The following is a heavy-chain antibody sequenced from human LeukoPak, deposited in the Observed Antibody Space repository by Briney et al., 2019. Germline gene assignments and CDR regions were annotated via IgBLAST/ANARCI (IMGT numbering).Heavy chain of an antibody. CDR3: AKNYESGRGVPYAMDV. Sequence: GRSLRLSCTASGFTFGDYAMRWVRQAPGKGLEWVSAIGSGSGGTTIYADSVKGRFTISRDNSKNTLYLQMTSLRGEDTAVYYCAKNYESGRGVPYAMDVWGQGTTVTVSS. J-gene: IGHJ6*02. CDR2: IGSGSGGTT. V-gene: IGHV3-23*01. CDR1: GFTFGDYA. D-gene: IGHD3-10*01.